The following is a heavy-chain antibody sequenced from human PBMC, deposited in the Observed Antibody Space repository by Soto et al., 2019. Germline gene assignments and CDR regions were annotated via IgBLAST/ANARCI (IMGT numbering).Heavy chain of an antibody. CDR1: GYTFTNYG. J-gene: IGHJ5*02. CDR3: ARADTMVRGVITPNWFDP. Sequence: ASVKVSCKASGYTFTNYGITWVRQAPGQGLEWMGWISAYNGNTNYAQKLQGRVTMTTDTSTSTAYMELRSLRSDDTAVYYCARADTMVRGVITPNWFDPWGQGTLVTVSS. D-gene: IGHD3-10*01. CDR2: ISAYNGNT. V-gene: IGHV1-18*01.